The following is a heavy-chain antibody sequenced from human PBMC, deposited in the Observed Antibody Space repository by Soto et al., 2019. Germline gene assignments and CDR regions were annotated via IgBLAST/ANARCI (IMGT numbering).Heavy chain of an antibody. CDR1: GFTFDDYA. CDR3: AKGGSIISYTDV. Sequence: PGGSLRLSCAASGFTFDDYAMHWVRQAPGKGLEWVSGISWNSGSIGYADSVKGRFTISRDNAKNSLYLQMNSLRAEDTALYYCAKGGSIISYTDVWGKGTTVSGSS. V-gene: IGHV3-9*01. CDR2: ISWNSGSI. J-gene: IGHJ6*03.